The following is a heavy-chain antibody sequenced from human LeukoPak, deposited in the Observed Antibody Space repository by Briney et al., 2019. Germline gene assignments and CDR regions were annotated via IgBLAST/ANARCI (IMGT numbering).Heavy chain of an antibody. J-gene: IGHJ4*02. Sequence: ASETLSLTCTVSGGSVSSGSYYWSWIRQPPGKGLEWIGYIYYSGSTNYNPSLKSRVTISIDTSKNQFSPKLTSVTAADTAVYYCARMPGPGIAASSFDYWGQGTLVTVSS. CDR2: IYYSGST. V-gene: IGHV4-61*01. CDR3: ARMPGPGIAASSFDY. D-gene: IGHD6-13*01. CDR1: GGSVSSGSYY.